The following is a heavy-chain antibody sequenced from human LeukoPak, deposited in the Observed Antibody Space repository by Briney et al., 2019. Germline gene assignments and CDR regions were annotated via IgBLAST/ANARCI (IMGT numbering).Heavy chain of an antibody. CDR1: GFTFSNYW. J-gene: IGHJ4*02. V-gene: IGHV3-7*05. Sequence: GGPLRLSCAGSGFTFSNYWMDWGRQAPGKGLEWVANINQDGSDIYYVDSMKGRLTISRDNARNSLYLQMNSLRAEDTAVYYCVRNYYTRPGDFWGRGTLVTVSS. CDR3: VRNYYTRPGDF. D-gene: IGHD3-3*01. CDR2: INQDGSDI.